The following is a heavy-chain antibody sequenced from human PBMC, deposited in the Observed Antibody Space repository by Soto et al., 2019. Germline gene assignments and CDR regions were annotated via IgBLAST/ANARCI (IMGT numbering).Heavy chain of an antibody. J-gene: IGHJ4*02. CDR1: GGSITTSY. D-gene: IGHD3-16*01. Sequence: ASETLSLTCTVSGGSITTSYWSWIRQPPGKGLEWIGYIYHSGSTNYNPSLNSRVTISIDTSKNQFSLRLSSVTAADAAVYYCARGALGGAFDYWGQGALVTVSS. CDR3: ARGALGGAFDY. V-gene: IGHV4-59*01. CDR2: IYHSGST.